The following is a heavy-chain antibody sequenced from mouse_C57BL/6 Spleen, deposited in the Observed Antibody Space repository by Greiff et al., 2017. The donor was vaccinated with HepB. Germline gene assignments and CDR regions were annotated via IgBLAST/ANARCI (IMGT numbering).Heavy chain of an antibody. CDR3: ARRYYYGHWYFDV. V-gene: IGHV1-18*01. CDR2: INPNNGGT. J-gene: IGHJ1*03. D-gene: IGHD1-1*01. Sequence: EVQLQQSGPELVKPGASVKIPCKASGYTFTDYNMDWVKQSHGKSLEWIGDINPNNGGTIYNQKFKGKATLTVDKSSSTAYMELRSLTSEDTAVYYCARRYYYGHWYFDVWGTGTTVTVSS. CDR1: GYTFTDYN.